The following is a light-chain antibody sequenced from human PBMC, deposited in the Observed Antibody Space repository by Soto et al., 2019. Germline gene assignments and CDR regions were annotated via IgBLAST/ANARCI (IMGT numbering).Light chain of an antibody. Sequence: EIVLTQSPGTLSLSPGERATLSCRASQSVSSIYLAWYQQKPGQAPRLLIYGASSRATGIPDRFSGSGSGTDFTLTISSLEPDDFAVYYCQQYDNWPQTFGQGTKVDIK. CDR3: QQYDNWPQT. CDR2: GAS. V-gene: IGKV3-20*01. CDR1: QSVSSIY. J-gene: IGKJ1*01.